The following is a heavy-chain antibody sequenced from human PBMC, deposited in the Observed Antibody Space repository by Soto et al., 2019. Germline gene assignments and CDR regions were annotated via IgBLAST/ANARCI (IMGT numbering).Heavy chain of an antibody. V-gene: IGHV4-39*07. J-gene: IGHJ6*02. CDR1: GGSISSSSYY. CDR3: ATQGFYRMGV. CDR2: IYYSGST. Sequence: SETLSLTCTVSGGSISSSSYYWGWIRQPPGKGLEWIGSIYYSGSTYYNPSLKSRVTISVDKSKNQFSLKLNSVTAADTAMFYCATQGFYRMGVWGRGTTVT.